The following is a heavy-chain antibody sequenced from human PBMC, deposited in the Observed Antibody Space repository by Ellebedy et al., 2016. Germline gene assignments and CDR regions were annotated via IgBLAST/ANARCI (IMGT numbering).Heavy chain of an antibody. D-gene: IGHD3-16*01. CDR3: ARGVGGTSLNWFDP. J-gene: IGHJ5*02. CDR2: ISSDSQYI. V-gene: IGHV3-21*01. Sequence: GGSLRLXCAGSGFTFSTYTMKWVRQAPGKGLEWVSSISSDSQYIYYADAVKGRFTISRDNAKNSVYLQMNSLRGEDTALYYCARGVGGTSLNWFDPWGQGTLVTVSS. CDR1: GFTFSTYT.